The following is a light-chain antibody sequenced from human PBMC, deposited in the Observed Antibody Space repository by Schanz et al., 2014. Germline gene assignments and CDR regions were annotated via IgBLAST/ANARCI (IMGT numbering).Light chain of an antibody. CDR1: QSVRSTY. J-gene: IGKJ1*01. CDR3: QQRSNWPKT. CDR2: DAS. V-gene: IGKV3-11*01. Sequence: EIVLTQSPATLSLSPGERATLSCRASQSVRSTYLAWYQQKPGQAPRLLIYDASNRATGIPARFSGSGSGTDFTLTISSLEPEDFAVYYCQQRSNWPKTFGQGTKVEIK.